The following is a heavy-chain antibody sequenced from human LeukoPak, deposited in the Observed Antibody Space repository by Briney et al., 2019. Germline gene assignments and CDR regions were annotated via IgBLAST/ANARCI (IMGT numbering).Heavy chain of an antibody. D-gene: IGHD4-17*01. V-gene: IGHV4-39*07. J-gene: IGHJ4*02. CDR3: ARRTVTTGFDDY. Sequence: SETLSLTYTVSGGSISSSSSYWGWIRQPPGKGLEWIGSIYYSGSTYYNPSLKSRVTISVDTSKNQFSLKLSSVTAADTAVYYCARRTVTTGFDDYWGQGTLVTVSS. CDR1: GGSISSSSSY. CDR2: IYYSGST.